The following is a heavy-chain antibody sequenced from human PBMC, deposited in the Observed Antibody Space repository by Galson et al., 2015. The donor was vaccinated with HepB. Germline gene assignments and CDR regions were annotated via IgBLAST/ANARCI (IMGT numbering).Heavy chain of an antibody. CDR2: IRSKANSYAT. CDR1: GFTFSGSA. J-gene: IGHJ6*02. CDR3: TRHDYGDVYGMDV. D-gene: IGHD4-17*01. Sequence: SLRLSCAASGFTFSGSAMHWVRQASGKGLEWVGRIRSKANSYATAYAASVKGRFTISRDDSKNTAYLQMNSLKTEDTAVYYCTRHDYGDVYGMDVWAKGPRSPSP. V-gene: IGHV3-73*01.